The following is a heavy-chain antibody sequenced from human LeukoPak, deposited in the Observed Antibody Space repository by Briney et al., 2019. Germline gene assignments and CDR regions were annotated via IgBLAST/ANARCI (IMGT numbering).Heavy chain of an antibody. CDR1: GGTFSSYA. J-gene: IGHJ4*02. CDR2: IIPIFGTA. V-gene: IGHV1-69*13. D-gene: IGHD4-23*01. Sequence: SVKVSCKASGGTFSSYAISWVRQAPGQGLEWMGGIIPIFGTANYAQKFQGRVTITADESTSTAYVELSSLRSEDTAVYYCARDRVGDYGGNWPSPVDYWGQGTLVTVSS. CDR3: ARDRVGDYGGNWPSPVDY.